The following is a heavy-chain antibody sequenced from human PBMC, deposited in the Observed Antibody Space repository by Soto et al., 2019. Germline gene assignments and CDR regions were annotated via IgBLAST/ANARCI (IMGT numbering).Heavy chain of an antibody. D-gene: IGHD3-3*01. CDR2: IYSSGKT. J-gene: IGHJ3*02. V-gene: IGHV4-4*07. CDR3: ARERTYQMFGDDALDI. CDR1: GGSLNNYN. Sequence: QVQLQESGPGLVRPSETLSLTCTVSGGSLNNYNWNWIRQSAGKGLEWIGRIYSSGKTYYNSSLKSRVTLSLDTFNNQISLKVTSVTAADTAMFYCARERTYQMFGDDALDIWGLGTMVTVSS.